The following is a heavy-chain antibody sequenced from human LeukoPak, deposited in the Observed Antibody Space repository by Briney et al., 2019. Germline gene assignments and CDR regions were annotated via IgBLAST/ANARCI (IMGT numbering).Heavy chain of an antibody. CDR1: GFTFSSYS. CDR2: ISGGAYST. Sequence: GGSLRLSCAASGFTFSSYSMNWVRQAPGKGLEWVSLISGGAYSTYYADSVKGRFTISRDNSKNTLSLQMNSLRAEDTAIYYCAKFVAAAGRFDYWGQGTLVTVSS. J-gene: IGHJ4*02. D-gene: IGHD6-13*01. V-gene: IGHV3-23*01. CDR3: AKFVAAAGRFDY.